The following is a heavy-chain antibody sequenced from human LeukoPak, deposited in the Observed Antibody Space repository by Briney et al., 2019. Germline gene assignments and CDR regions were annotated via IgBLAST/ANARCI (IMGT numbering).Heavy chain of an antibody. CDR1: GFTFSSYG. Sequence: GGSLRLSCAASGFTFSSYGMHWVRQAPGKGLEWVAVISYDGSNKYYADSVKGRFTISRDNSKNTLYLQMNSLRAEDTAVYYCARGHSSGWYLWYFDYWGQGTLVTVSS. CDR3: ARGHSSGWYLWYFDY. D-gene: IGHD6-19*01. J-gene: IGHJ4*02. CDR2: ISYDGSNK. V-gene: IGHV3-30*03.